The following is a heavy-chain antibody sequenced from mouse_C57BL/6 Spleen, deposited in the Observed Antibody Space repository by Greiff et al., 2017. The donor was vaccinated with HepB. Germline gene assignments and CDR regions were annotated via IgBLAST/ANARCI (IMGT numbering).Heavy chain of an antibody. V-gene: IGHV1-55*01. J-gene: IGHJ4*01. CDR2: IYPGSGST. CDR3: AREEPFYAMDY. CDR1: GYTFTSYW. Sequence: QVQLQQSGAELVKPGASVKMSCKASGYTFTSYWITWVKQRPGQGLEWIGDIYPGSGSTNYNEKFKSKATLTVDTSSSTAYMQLSSLTSEDSAVYYCAREEPFYAMDYWGQGTSVTVSS.